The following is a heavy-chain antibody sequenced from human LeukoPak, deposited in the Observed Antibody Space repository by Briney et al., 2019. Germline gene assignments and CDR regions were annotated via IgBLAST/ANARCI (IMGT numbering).Heavy chain of an antibody. V-gene: IGHV1-24*01. CDR3: ATANTGSYTHIYWFDP. Sequence: ASVKVSCKVSGYTLTELSMHWVRQASGKGLEWMGGFDPEDGETIYAQKFQGRVTMTEDTSTDTAYIELSSLRSEDTAVYYCATANTGSYTHIYWFDPWGQGTLVTVSS. J-gene: IGHJ5*02. D-gene: IGHD3-16*01. CDR1: GYTLTELS. CDR2: FDPEDGET.